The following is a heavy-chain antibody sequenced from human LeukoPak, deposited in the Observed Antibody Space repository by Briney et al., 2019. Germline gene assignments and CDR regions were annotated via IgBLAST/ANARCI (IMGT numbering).Heavy chain of an antibody. CDR1: GFTFSTYA. D-gene: IGHD5-12*01. Sequence: GGSLRLSCVASGFTFSTYAMSWVRQAPGKGLEWVSSISGSGGSTYYAEPVKGRSTISRDNSRNTVYLQMNSLRAEDTAVYYCAKETYIAYDNWGQGTLVTVSS. CDR2: ISGSGGST. V-gene: IGHV3-23*01. CDR3: AKETYIAYDN. J-gene: IGHJ4*02.